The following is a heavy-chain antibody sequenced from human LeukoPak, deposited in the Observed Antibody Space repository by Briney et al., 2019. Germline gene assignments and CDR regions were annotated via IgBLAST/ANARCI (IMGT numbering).Heavy chain of an antibody. J-gene: IGHJ6*03. CDR2: IYTSGST. Sequence: SQTLSLTCTVSGGSISSGSYHWSWIRQPAGKGLEWIGRIYTSGSTNYNPSLKSRVTISGDTSKNQFSLKLSSVTAADTAVYYCARSKTVNYYYYYMDVWGKGTTVTISS. CDR1: GGSISSGSYH. V-gene: IGHV4-61*02. D-gene: IGHD4-17*01. CDR3: ARSKTVNYYYYYMDV.